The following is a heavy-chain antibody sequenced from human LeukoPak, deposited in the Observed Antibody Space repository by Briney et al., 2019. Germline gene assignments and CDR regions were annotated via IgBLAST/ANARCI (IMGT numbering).Heavy chain of an antibody. D-gene: IGHD5-18*01. CDR2: IKKDGSEK. J-gene: IGHJ4*02. CDR3: ARNKKGDRYTYGHDY. V-gene: IGHV3-7*01. Sequence: GESLRLSCAASGFTFTSYWMSWVRQAPGKGLEWVANIKKDGSEKYYVDSVKGRFTISRDNAKNSLYLQMNSLRAEDTAVYYCARNKKGDRYTYGHDYWGQGTLVTVSS. CDR1: GFTFTSYW.